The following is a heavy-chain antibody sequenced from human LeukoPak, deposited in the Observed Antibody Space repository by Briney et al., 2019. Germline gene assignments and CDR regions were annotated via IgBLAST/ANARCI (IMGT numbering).Heavy chain of an antibody. D-gene: IGHD2-15*01. CDR2: INPNSGGT. CDR1: GYTFTGYY. J-gene: IGHJ6*03. V-gene: IGHV1-2*06. CDR3: ARATAPGYCSGGSCHYYYYMDV. Sequence: ASVKVSCKASGYTFTGYYMHWVRQAPGQGREWMGRINPNSGGTNYAQKFQGRVTMTRDTSISTAYMELSRLRSDDTAVYYCARATAPGYCSGGSCHYYYYMDVWGKGTTVTVSS.